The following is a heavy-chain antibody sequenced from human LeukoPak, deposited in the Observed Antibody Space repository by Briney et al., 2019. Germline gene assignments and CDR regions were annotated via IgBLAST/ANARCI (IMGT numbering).Heavy chain of an antibody. V-gene: IGHV1-2*02. CDR2: INPNSGGT. CDR3: ARTTEAHSWRTRYYDYYMDV. D-gene: IGHD6-13*01. J-gene: IGHJ6*03. CDR1: GYTFTNFY. Sequence: GASVKVSCKASGYTFTNFYIHWVRQAPGQGLEWMGWINPNSGGTNYAQKFQGRVTMTRDTSISTAYMELSRLRSDDTAVYYCARTTEAHSWRTRYYDYYMDVWGKGTTVTVSS.